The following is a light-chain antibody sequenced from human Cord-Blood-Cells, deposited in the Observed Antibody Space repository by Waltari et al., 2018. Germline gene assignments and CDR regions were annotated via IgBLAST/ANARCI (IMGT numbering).Light chain of an antibody. CDR1: SSDVGGYNY. V-gene: IGLV2-14*01. CDR2: DVS. J-gene: IGLJ2*01. Sequence: QSALTQPAPVSGSPGQSITLPCTGTSSDVGGYNYVPWYQQHPGKAPKLMIYDVSKRPSGVSNRFSGSKSGNTASLTISGLQAEDEADYYCSSYTSSSTLVFGGGTKLTVL. CDR3: SSYTSSSTLV.